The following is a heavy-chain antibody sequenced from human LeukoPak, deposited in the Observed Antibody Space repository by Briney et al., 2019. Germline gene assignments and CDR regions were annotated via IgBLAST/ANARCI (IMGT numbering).Heavy chain of an antibody. D-gene: IGHD3-9*01. Sequence: GGSLRLSCAASGFTFSSYWMSWVRQAPGKGLEWVSAISGSGGSTYYADSVKGRFTISRDNSKNTLYLQMNSLRAEDMAVYYCAKDPYDILTGPDYWGQGTLVTVSS. CDR3: AKDPYDILTGPDY. CDR2: ISGSGGST. CDR1: GFTFSSYW. V-gene: IGHV3-23*01. J-gene: IGHJ4*02.